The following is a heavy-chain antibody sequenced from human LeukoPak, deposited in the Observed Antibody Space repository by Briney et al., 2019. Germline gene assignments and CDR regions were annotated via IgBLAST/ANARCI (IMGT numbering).Heavy chain of an antibody. CDR3: ARPDSSGYYSDYYYMDV. D-gene: IGHD3-22*01. Sequence: GGSLRLSCAASGFTFSSYWMHWVRQAPGKGLVWISRISSDGSTTNYADSVKGRFTISRDNAKNTLYLQMNNLRAEDTAVYYCARPDSSGYYSDYYYMDVWGKGTTVTVSS. CDR2: ISSDGSTT. J-gene: IGHJ6*03. CDR1: GFTFSSYW. V-gene: IGHV3-74*01.